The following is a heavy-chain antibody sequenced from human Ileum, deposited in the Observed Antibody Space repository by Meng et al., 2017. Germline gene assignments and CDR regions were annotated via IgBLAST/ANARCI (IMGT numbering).Heavy chain of an antibody. CDR3: ARHGGYYQGF. CDR1: SGSITSDTY. D-gene: IGHD4-23*01. J-gene: IGHJ4*02. CDR2: ISHSGST. V-gene: IGHV4-4*02. Sequence: QVQLQGSGPWLVKPSGTLSLTCAFSSGSITSDTYWSWVRLPPGKGLEWIGQISHSGSTFYNPSLKSRVTMSVDKSKSQFSLMLTSVTAADTAVYYCARHGGYYQGFWGQGTLVTVSS.